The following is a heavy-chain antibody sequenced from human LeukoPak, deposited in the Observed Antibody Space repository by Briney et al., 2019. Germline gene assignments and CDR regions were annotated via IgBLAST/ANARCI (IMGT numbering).Heavy chain of an antibody. J-gene: IGHJ4*02. CDR2: VISTGGST. Sequence: PGGSLRLSCAASGFTFSSFAMSWVRQAPGKGLEWVSHVISTGGSTYYADSVKGRFTISRDNAKNSLYLQMNSLRAEDTAVYYCARNTFFWGQGTLVTVSS. V-gene: IGHV3-23*01. CDR1: GFTFSSFA. D-gene: IGHD2/OR15-2a*01. CDR3: ARNTFF.